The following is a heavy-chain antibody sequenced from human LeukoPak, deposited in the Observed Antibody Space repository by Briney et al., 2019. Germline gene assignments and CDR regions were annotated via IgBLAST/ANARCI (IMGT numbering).Heavy chain of an antibody. V-gene: IGHV1-2*02. CDR1: GYTFTGYS. J-gene: IGHJ5*02. D-gene: IGHD1-26*01. Sequence: ASVKVSCKASGYTFTGYSIYWVRQTPGQKLEWMGWINPKTGTANSAQKFQGRVTMTRDTSISTAYMELSRLRSDDTAVYYCATLKKSGSHSPWGQGTLVTVSS. CDR3: ATLKKSGSHSP. CDR2: INPKTGTA.